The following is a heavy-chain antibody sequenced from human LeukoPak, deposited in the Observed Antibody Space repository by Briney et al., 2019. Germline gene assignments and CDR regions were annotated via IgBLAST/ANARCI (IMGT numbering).Heavy chain of an antibody. Sequence: GGSLRLSCAAPGFTFSNYAMSWVRQAPGKGLEWVSAISGSGGSTYYADSVKGRFTISRDNSKNTLYLQMNSLRAEDAAIYYCANLFRDCWGQGTLVTVSS. CDR1: GFTFSNYA. J-gene: IGHJ4*02. CDR3: ANLFRDC. CDR2: ISGSGGST. D-gene: IGHD2-21*01. V-gene: IGHV3-23*01.